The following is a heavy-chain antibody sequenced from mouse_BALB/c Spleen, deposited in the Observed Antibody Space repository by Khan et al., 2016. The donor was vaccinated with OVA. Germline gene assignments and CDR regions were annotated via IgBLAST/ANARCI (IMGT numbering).Heavy chain of an antibody. CDR1: GYSITSDYA. J-gene: IGHJ3*01. CDR2: ISYRGST. D-gene: IGHD2-4*01. V-gene: IGHV3-2*02. Sequence: EVQLQESGPGLVKPSQSLSLTCTVTGYSITSDYAWNWIRQFPGNKLEWMGYISYRGSTSYNPSLKSRISITRDTSQNPFFLQFNSVITEDTATYYCARGDYDGAWLAYGGQGTLVTVSA. CDR3: ARGDYDGAWLAY.